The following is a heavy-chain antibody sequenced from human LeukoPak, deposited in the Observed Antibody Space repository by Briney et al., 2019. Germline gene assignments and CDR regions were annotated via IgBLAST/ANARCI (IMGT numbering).Heavy chain of an antibody. CDR2: ISGPGSST. J-gene: IGHJ4*02. D-gene: IGHD3-16*01. V-gene: IGHV3-23*01. Sequence: GASLILCWSSSGFTCSSYGMRWVRQAPGQGLEWVSSISGPGSSTNYADSVKGRFTISRDNSKNILYLQMNSLRADDTAVYYCAKDPLNWGTIYFDSWGQGTLVTVSS. CDR3: AKDPLNWGTIYFDS. CDR1: GFTCSSYG.